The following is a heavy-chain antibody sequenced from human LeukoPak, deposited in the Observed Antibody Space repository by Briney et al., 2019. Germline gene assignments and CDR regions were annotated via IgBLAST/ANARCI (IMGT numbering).Heavy chain of an antibody. D-gene: IGHD6-13*01. CDR3: AKDLVDSSSWYYYYGMDV. V-gene: IGHV3-23*01. J-gene: IGHJ6*02. CDR1: GFTFSSYA. CDR2: ISGSGGST. Sequence: PGGSLRLSCAASGFTFSSYAMSWVRQAPGKGLEWVSAISGSGGSTYYADSVKGRSTISRDNSKNTLYLQMNSLRAEDTAVYYCAKDLVDSSSWYYYYGMDVWGQGTTVTVSS.